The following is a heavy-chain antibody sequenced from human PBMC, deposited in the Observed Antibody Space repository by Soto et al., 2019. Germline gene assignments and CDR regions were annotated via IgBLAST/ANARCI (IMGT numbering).Heavy chain of an antibody. D-gene: IGHD1-1*01. CDR1: GFSFSRYW. J-gene: IGHJ4*02. CDR3: ARETYRTFYFDN. CDR2: INRDGSTA. Sequence: LKLCCAASGFSFSRYWMHWFRQAPGKGLVWVSRINRDGSTANYADSVKGRFTISRDNAKNTLYLQMNSLRAEDAAVYYCARETYRTFYFDNWGQGAMVTVSS. V-gene: IGHV3-74*01.